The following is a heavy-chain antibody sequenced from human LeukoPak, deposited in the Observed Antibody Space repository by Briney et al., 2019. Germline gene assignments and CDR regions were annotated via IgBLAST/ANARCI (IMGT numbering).Heavy chain of an antibody. CDR2: IKYDGSET. Sequence: GGSLRLSCAASGFMFNIYWMGWVRQAPGKGPEWVANIKYDGSETYYVDSVKGRFTISRDNARNSVYFQMNSLRVEDTAVYYCARVKYSYGFWDDWGQGTLVAVSS. J-gene: IGHJ4*02. CDR1: GFMFNIYW. V-gene: IGHV3-7*01. D-gene: IGHD3/OR15-3a*01. CDR3: ARVKYSYGFWDD.